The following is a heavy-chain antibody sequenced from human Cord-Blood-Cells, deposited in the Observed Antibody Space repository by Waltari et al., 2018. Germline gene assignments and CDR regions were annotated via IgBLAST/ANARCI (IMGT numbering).Heavy chain of an antibody. J-gene: IGHJ4*02. V-gene: IGHV1-69-2*01. CDR2: AVPEDGET. CDR3: AMIAAAGY. Sequence: EVQLVQAGAEVKKPGGTVKISCKVSGYTFTDYHMHWVQQAPGNGLEWMGPAVPEDGETISEEKCQGRGNRAPDTSTDQAYMELSSLRPEDTAVYYCAMIAAAGYWGQGSLVTDSS. CDR1: GYTFTDYH. D-gene: IGHD6-13*01.